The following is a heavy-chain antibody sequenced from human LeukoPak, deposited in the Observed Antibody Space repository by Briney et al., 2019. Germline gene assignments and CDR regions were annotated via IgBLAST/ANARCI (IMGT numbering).Heavy chain of an antibody. J-gene: IGHJ4*02. V-gene: IGHV4-30-2*01. CDR1: GGSISSGGYY. Sequence: SETLSLTCTVSGGSISSGGYYWSWIRQPPGKGLEWIGYIYHSGSTYYNPSLKSRVTISVDRSKNQFSLKLSSVTAADTAVYYCARGVRYSSSWTGRDYWGQGTLVTVSS. CDR2: IYHSGST. D-gene: IGHD6-13*01. CDR3: ARGVRYSSSWTGRDY.